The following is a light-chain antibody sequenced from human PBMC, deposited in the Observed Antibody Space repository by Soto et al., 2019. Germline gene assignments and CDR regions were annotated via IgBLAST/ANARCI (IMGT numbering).Light chain of an antibody. Sequence: QSVLTQPPSASGSPGQSVTISCTGTSSDVGGYNYVSWYQQHPGKAPKLMIYEVTKRPSGVPDRFSGSKSGNTASLTVSGVQAEDEADYYCSSHAGINNVVFGGGTQLTVL. CDR1: SSDVGGYNY. CDR2: EVT. CDR3: SSHAGINNVV. J-gene: IGLJ3*02. V-gene: IGLV2-8*01.